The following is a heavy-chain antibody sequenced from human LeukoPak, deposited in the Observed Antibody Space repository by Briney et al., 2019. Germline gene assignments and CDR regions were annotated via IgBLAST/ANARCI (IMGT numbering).Heavy chain of an antibody. Sequence: PGGSLRLSCAASGFTFSNYGMYWVRQAPGKGLEWVSYISRSSGTIYSADSVKGRFTISRDDAKSSLYLQMNSLRAEDAAVYYCAGGDYDYGDPTRDYWGQGTLVTVSS. J-gene: IGHJ4*02. D-gene: IGHD4-17*01. V-gene: IGHV3-48*03. CDR1: GFTFSNYG. CDR2: ISRSSGTI. CDR3: AGGDYDYGDPTRDY.